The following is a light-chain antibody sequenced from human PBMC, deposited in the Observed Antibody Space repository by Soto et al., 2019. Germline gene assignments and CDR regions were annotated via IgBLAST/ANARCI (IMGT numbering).Light chain of an antibody. J-gene: IGLJ1*01. CDR2: EVS. V-gene: IGLV2-14*01. CDR3: SSYTSRSTRV. CDR1: SSDVGGYNY. Sequence: QSVLTQPASVSGSPGQSITISCTGTSSDVGGYNYVSWYQQHPGKAPKLMIYEVSNRLSGISNRFSGSKSGNTASLTISGLQAEDEADYYCSSYTSRSTRVFGTGTKVTVL.